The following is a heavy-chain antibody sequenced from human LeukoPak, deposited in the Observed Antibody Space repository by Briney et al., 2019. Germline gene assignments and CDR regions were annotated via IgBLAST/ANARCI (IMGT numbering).Heavy chain of an antibody. CDR3: ARGMGTTGTRYNWFDP. V-gene: IGHV4-34*01. J-gene: IGHJ5*02. Sequence: SETLSLTCAVYGGSFSGYYWSWIRQPPGKGLEWIGEINHSGSTNYNPSLKSRVTISVDTSKNQFSLKLSSVTAADTAVYYCARGMGTTGTRYNWFDPWGQGTLATVSS. D-gene: IGHD1-1*01. CDR1: GGSFSGYY. CDR2: INHSGST.